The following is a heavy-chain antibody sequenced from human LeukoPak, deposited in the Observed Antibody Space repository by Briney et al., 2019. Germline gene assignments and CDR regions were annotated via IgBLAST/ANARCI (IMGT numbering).Heavy chain of an antibody. CDR1: GFTFSSYG. Sequence: GRSLRLSCAASGFTFSSYGMHWVRQAPGKGLEWVAVISYDGSNKYYADSVKGRFTISRDNSKNTLYLQMNSLRAEDTAVCYCASSMVVPAASYYYYGMDVWGKGTTVTVSS. CDR3: ASSMVVPAASYYYYGMDV. CDR2: ISYDGSNK. D-gene: IGHD2-2*01. V-gene: IGHV3-30*03. J-gene: IGHJ6*04.